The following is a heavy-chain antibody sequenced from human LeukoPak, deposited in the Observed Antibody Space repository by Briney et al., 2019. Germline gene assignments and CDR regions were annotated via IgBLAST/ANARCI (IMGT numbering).Heavy chain of an antibody. CDR3: AKRWDTTWSYFYL. V-gene: IGHV3-30*02. J-gene: IGHJ4*02. CDR2: IKYDGDNK. CDR1: GFTFNRCD. D-gene: IGHD1-26*01. Sequence: GGSLRLSCVASGFTFNRCDMQGVRQAPGRGVEWVAYIKYDGDNKYYADSVKGPFTISRDDSQNSLYLQMNCLTVEDTAVYYCAKRWDTTWSYFYLWGQGTLVTVSS.